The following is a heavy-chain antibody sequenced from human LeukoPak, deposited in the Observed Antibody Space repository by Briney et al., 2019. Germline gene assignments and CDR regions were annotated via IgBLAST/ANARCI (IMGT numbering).Heavy chain of an antibody. Sequence: GASVKVSCKAAGGTFSSDAISWLRQPPGQGLEWMGRIIPNLGIKNYAQTFQGRVTITADKSTSTLYLELSSLRSEDTAVYYCARGSRTCHYYGMDVWGQGTTVTVSS. CDR1: GGTFSSDA. V-gene: IGHV1-69*04. J-gene: IGHJ6*02. CDR3: ARGSRTCHYYGMDV. CDR2: IIPNLGIK. D-gene: IGHD6-13*01.